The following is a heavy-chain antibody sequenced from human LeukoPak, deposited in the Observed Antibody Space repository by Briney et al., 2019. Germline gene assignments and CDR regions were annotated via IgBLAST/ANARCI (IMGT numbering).Heavy chain of an antibody. CDR3: ARVPYSSSWYSFDY. V-gene: IGHV2-70*01. CDR1: GFSLSTSGIC. CDR2: IDWDDDK. Sequence: SGPALVKPTQTLTLTCTSSGFSLSTSGICVSWIRQPPGKALEWLALIDWDDDKYYSTSLKTRLTISKDPSKSPVVLTMTNMDPVDTATYYCARVPYSSSWYSFDYWGQGTLVTVSS. D-gene: IGHD6-13*01. J-gene: IGHJ4*02.